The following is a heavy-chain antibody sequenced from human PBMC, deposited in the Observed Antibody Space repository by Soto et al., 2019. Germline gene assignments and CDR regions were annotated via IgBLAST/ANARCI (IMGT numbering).Heavy chain of an antibody. V-gene: IGHV1-3*05. CDR3: AGDRQQLTGLAP. J-gene: IGHJ5*02. D-gene: IGHD6-13*01. CDR2: INAGNGNT. CDR1: GYTFTSYA. Sequence: QVQLVQSGAEEKKPGASVKVSCKASGYTFTSYAMHWVRQAPGQRLEWMGWINAGNGNTKYSQKFQGKVTITRDTSPSTANMDRSSLEPKDTAGYYGAGDRQQLTGLAPWGQGPRVT.